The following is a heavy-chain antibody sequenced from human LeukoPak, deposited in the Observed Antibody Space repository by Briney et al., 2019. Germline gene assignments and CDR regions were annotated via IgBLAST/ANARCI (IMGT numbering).Heavy chain of an antibody. D-gene: IGHD1-1*01. J-gene: IGHJ4*02. Sequence: SETLSLTCTVSGGAISTYYWSWIRQPPGKGLEWIGYIYYSGTTSYNPSLRSRVTISVDTSKNQFSLKLSSVTAADTAVYYCARHTTAATGTFDHWGQGTLVTVS. V-gene: IGHV4-59*08. CDR3: ARHTTAATGTFDH. CDR1: GGAISTYY. CDR2: IYYSGTT.